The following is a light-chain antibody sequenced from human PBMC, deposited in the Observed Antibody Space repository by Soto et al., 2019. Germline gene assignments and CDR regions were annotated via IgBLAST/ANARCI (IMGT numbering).Light chain of an antibody. Sequence: EIQMTQSPSSLSASVGDRVSITCRASQSISSYLNWYQQKPGKAPKLLIYKASTLKSGVPSRFSGSGSGTEFTLTISSLQPDDFATYYCQHYNSYSEAFGQGTKVDI. CDR1: QSISSY. CDR2: KAS. CDR3: QHYNSYSEA. J-gene: IGKJ1*01. V-gene: IGKV1-5*03.